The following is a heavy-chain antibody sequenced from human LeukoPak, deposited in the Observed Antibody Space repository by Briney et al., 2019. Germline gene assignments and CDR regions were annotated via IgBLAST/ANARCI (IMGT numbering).Heavy chain of an antibody. CDR2: ISSNGGST. J-gene: IGHJ4*02. CDR1: GFTFSDYG. CDR3: ARDTGAGPELTMVFVEY. Sequence: PGGSLRLSCAASGFTFSDYGMHWVRQAQGKGLEYVSLISSNGGSTYYADSVKGRFTISRDNSKNTLYLQMGSLRAEDMAVYYCARDTGAGPELTMVFVEYWGEGTLVTVSS. D-gene: IGHD4/OR15-4a*01. V-gene: IGHV3-64*02.